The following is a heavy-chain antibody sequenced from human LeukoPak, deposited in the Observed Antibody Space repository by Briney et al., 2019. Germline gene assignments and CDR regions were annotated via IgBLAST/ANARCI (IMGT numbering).Heavy chain of an antibody. CDR2: IYASGST. CDR3: ARDQVWWPLGSLSYYMDV. V-gene: IGHV4-61*02. CDR1: GGSISSNNYY. Sequence: SETLSLTCTVSGGSISSNNYYWSWIRQPAGKGLEWIGRIYASGSTNHNPSLKSRVTMSVDTSKNQFSLKLSSVTAADTAVYYCARDQVWWPLGSLSYYMDVWGKGTTVTVSS. J-gene: IGHJ6*03. D-gene: IGHD4/OR15-4a*01.